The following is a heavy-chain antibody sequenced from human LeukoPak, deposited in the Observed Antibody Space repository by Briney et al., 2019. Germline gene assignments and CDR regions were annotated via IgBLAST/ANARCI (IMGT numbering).Heavy chain of an antibody. CDR1: GFTFSNNG. J-gene: IGHJ4*02. CDR3: AKARYSGSPALDF. Sequence: GGSLRLSCAASGFTFSNNGMHWVRQTPGKGLEWVAFTRYDESKTFYGDSVRGRFTISRDNSKDTLYLQMNSLTTDDSAVYYCAKARYSGSPALDFWGQGTLVTVSS. V-gene: IGHV3-30*02. CDR2: TRYDESKT. D-gene: IGHD1-26*01.